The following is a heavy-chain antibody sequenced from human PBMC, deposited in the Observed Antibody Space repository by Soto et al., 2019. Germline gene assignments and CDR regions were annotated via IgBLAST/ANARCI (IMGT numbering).Heavy chain of an antibody. CDR2: ISRDGGTK. J-gene: IGHJ4*02. CDR3: TGEVASGY. CDR1: GFTVSTYG. D-gene: IGHD2-8*02. Sequence: QVQLVESGGGVVQPGRSLRLSCAVSGFTVSTYGMHCVRQAPGKGLEWGAVISRDGGTKYYADSVKGRFTISRDNSRNTLFLEMNSLRSDDMAVYYCTGEVASGYWGQGTLVTVSS. V-gene: IGHV3-30*03.